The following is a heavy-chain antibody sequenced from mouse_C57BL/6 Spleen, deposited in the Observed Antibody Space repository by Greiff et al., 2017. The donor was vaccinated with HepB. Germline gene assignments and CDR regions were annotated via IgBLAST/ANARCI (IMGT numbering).Heavy chain of an antibody. CDR1: GYTFTSYW. V-gene: IGHV1-61*01. Sequence: QVQLQQPGAELVRPGSSVKLSCKASGYTFTSYWMDWVKQRPGQGLEWIGNIYPSDSETHYNQKFKDKATLTVDKSSSTAYMQLSSLTSEDSAVYYCARRGIGPYDYGWGFDVWGTGTTVTVSS. CDR2: IYPSDSET. J-gene: IGHJ1*03. D-gene: IGHD2-4*01. CDR3: ARRGIGPYDYGWGFDV.